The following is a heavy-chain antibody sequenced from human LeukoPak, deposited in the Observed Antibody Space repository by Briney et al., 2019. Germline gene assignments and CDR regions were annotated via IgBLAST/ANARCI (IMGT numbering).Heavy chain of an antibody. CDR1: GYTFTGYY. CDR3: ARGLGYCSSTNCYSWFDP. V-gene: IGHV1-46*01. CDR2: ITPSDGST. J-gene: IGHJ5*02. D-gene: IGHD2-2*02. Sequence: ASVKVPCKASGYTFTGYYMHWVRQAPGQGLEWMGIITPSDGSTIYAQKFQGRITMTRDTSTSTVYMELSSLTSEDTALYYCARGLGYCSSTNCYSWFDPWGQGTLVTVSS.